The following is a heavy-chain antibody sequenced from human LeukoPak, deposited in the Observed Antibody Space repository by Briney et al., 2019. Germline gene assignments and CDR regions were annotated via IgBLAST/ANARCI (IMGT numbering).Heavy chain of an antibody. V-gene: IGHV4-59*11. CDR3: ATIKRGAIYGYFDF. CDR1: APSTTTHS. Sequence: PETLSLTCPLSAPSTTTHSWSCIRHPPGKCLEWIGYVLDGERTEDNPTLKSRATLSADASMNQFSLRLTSVTAADSAVYYCATIKRGAIYGYFDFWGQGVLVTVSS. J-gene: IGHJ4*02. D-gene: IGHD5-18*01. CDR2: VLDGERT.